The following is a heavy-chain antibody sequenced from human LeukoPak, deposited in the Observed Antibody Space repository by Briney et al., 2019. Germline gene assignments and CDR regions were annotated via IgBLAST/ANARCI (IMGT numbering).Heavy chain of an antibody. CDR3: ARDGAADAFDI. Sequence: GGSLRLSCAASGFNFSTYSMKWVRQVPGKGLEWISYVSGSSSTIYYADSVKGRFTISRDNAKNSLYLQMNSLRAEDTAVYYCARDGAADAFDIWGQGTMVTVSS. J-gene: IGHJ3*02. V-gene: IGHV3-48*01. CDR1: GFNFSTYS. D-gene: IGHD4/OR15-4a*01. CDR2: VSGSSSTI.